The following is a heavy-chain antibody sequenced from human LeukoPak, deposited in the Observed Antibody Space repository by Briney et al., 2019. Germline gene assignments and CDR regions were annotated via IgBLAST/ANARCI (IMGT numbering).Heavy chain of an antibody. CDR2: ISSSNTI. Sequence: PGGSLRLSCAASGFTFSNYGINWVRQAPGKGLEWISYISSSNTIYYADSVKGRFTISRDNAENSLYLQMNSLRAEDTAVYYCARDDNWNYGGYFDYWGQGTLVTVSS. J-gene: IGHJ4*02. CDR3: ARDDNWNYGGYFDY. CDR1: GFTFSNYG. D-gene: IGHD1-7*01. V-gene: IGHV3-48*01.